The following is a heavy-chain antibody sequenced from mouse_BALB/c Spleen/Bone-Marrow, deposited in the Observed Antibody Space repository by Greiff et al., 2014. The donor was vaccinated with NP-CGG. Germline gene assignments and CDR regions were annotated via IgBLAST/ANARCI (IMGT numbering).Heavy chain of an antibody. J-gene: IGHJ2*01. D-gene: IGHD2-14*01. CDR3: ARPYRYYFDY. CDR1: GFTFSSYG. Sequence: VQLQQPGGGLVQPGGSLKLSCAASGFTFSSYGMSWVRQTPDKRLELVATINSNGGSTYYPESVKGRFTISRDNAKNTLYLQMSSLKSEDTAMYYCARPYRYYFDYWGQGTTLTVSS. CDR2: INSNGGST. V-gene: IGHV5-6-3*01.